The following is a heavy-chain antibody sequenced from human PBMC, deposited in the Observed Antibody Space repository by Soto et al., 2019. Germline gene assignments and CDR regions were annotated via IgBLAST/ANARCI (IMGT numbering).Heavy chain of an antibody. V-gene: IGHV3-74*01. J-gene: IGHJ4*02. CDR2: INSDGSST. CDR1: GFTFSSYW. D-gene: IGHD3-22*01. CDR3: ARDRYYYDSSGYFTRAY. Sequence: VGSLILSCAASGFTFSSYWMHWVRQVPEKGLVWVSRINSDGSSTSYADSVKGRFTISRDNAKNTLYVQMNSLRAEDTAVYYCARDRYYYDSSGYFTRAYWGQGTLVTVSS.